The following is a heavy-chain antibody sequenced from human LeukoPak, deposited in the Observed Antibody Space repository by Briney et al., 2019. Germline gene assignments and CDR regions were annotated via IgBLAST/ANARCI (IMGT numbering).Heavy chain of an antibody. CDR3: AREVYAGNWFDP. Sequence: GGSLRLSCAASGLTVSSNCMTWVRQAPGKGLEWVSVIYSGGSTYYADSVKGRFTISTHNSKNTLYLQMGSLRPEDMAVYYCAREVYAGNWFDPWGQGTLVTVSS. J-gene: IGHJ5*02. D-gene: IGHD2-8*01. CDR2: IYSGGST. V-gene: IGHV3-53*04. CDR1: GLTVSSNC.